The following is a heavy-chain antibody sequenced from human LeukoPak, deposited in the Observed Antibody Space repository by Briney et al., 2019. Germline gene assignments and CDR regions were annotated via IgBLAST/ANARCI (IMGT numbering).Heavy chain of an antibody. CDR3: AELGITMIGGV. J-gene: IGHJ6*04. CDR2: IKQDGSVK. Sequence: GGSLRLSCAASGFTFDDYGMSWVRQAPGKGLEWVANIKQDGSVKYYVDSVKGRFTISRDNAKNSLYLQMSSLRADDTAVYYCAELGITMIGGVWGKGTTVTISS. V-gene: IGHV3-7*01. D-gene: IGHD3-10*02. CDR1: GFTFDDYG.